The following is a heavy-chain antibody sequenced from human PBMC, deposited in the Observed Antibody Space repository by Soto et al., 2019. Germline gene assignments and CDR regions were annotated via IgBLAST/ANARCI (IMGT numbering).Heavy chain of an antibody. CDR1: GGSVSSGSYY. D-gene: IGHD3-9*01. CDR2: IYYSGST. CDR3: ARGAYDILTGYYRDY. Sequence: SETLSLTCTVSGGSVSSGSYYWSWIRQPPGKGLEWIGYIYYSGSTNYNPSLKSRVTISVDTSKNQFSLKLSSVTAADTAVYYCARGAYDILTGYYRDYWGQGTLVTVSS. V-gene: IGHV4-61*01. J-gene: IGHJ4*02.